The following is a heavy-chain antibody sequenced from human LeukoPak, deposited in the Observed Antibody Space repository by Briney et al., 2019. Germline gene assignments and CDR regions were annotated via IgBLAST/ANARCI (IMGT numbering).Heavy chain of an antibody. J-gene: IGHJ4*02. CDR1: GFTFSSYS. CDR3: ARADWDTAMIDY. D-gene: IGHD5-18*01. CDR2: ISSSSSYI. V-gene: IGHV3-21*01. Sequence: KAGGSLRPSCAASGFTFSSYSMNWVRQAPGKGLEGVSSISSSSSYIYYADSVKGRFTISRDNAKNSLYLQMNSLRAEDTAVYYCARADWDTAMIDYWGQGTLVTVSS.